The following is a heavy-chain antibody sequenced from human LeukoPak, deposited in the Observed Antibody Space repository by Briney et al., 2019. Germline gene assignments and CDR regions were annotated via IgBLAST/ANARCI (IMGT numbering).Heavy chain of an antibody. Sequence: ASVKVSCKASGYTFSNYYMHWVRQAPGQGLEWMGIINPSGGSTSYEQKFQGRVTITADESTSTAYMELSSLRSEDTAVYYCASTHDPYSSGWYYFDYWGQGTLVTVSS. J-gene: IGHJ4*02. CDR1: GYTFSNYY. CDR3: ASTHDPYSSGWYYFDY. V-gene: IGHV1-46*01. CDR2: INPSGGST. D-gene: IGHD6-19*01.